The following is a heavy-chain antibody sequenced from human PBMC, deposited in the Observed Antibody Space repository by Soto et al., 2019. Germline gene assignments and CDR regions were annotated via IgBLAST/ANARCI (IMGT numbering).Heavy chain of an antibody. V-gene: IGHV3-15*04. J-gene: IGHJ3*01. D-gene: IGHD3-10*01. CDR3: TASKTAGGFDV. CDR2: IVSKADGGTI. Sequence: EVQLVESGGGLVKPAGCLRLSCAVSGFTFTSAYMGWVRQAPGKGLEWIGRIVSKADGGTIDYAAPVKGRFTISGDESKNTLYLQMNSLRIEDTAMDYCTASKTAGGFDVWGQATRVTVS. CDR1: GFTFTSAY.